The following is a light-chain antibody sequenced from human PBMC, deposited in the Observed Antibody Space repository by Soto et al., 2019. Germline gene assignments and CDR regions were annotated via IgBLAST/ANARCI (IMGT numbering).Light chain of an antibody. CDR3: QQRSNWPPST. J-gene: IGKJ5*01. Sequence: EIVLTQSPATLTLSSGETAIHSCRASHSVGRHLVWYQQKPGQGPRLFIYDASDRVTGIPASFSGSVSGTDFTLTTSSLELEDVAVNYCQQRSNWPPSTFGQGTRLEMK. V-gene: IGKV3-11*01. CDR1: HSVGRH. CDR2: DAS.